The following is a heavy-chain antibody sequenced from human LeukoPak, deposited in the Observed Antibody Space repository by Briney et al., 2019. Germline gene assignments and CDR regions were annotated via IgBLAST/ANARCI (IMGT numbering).Heavy chain of an antibody. J-gene: IGHJ4*02. V-gene: IGHV3-9*01. CDR2: ISWNSGSI. D-gene: IGHD6-6*01. CDR3: AKDFEYSSSSIDY. Sequence: GGSLRLSCAASGFTFDDYAMHWVRQSPGKGLEWVSGISWNSGSIGYADSVKGRFTISRDNAKNSLYLQMNSLRAEDTALYYCAKDFEYSSSSIDYWGQGTLVTVSS. CDR1: GFTFDDYA.